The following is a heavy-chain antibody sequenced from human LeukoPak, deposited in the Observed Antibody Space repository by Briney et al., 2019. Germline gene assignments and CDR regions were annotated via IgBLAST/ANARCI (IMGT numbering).Heavy chain of an antibody. CDR3: ARDQNGSGRCY. D-gene: IGHD3-10*01. CDR2: ISSSSSYI. V-gene: IGHV3-21*01. Sequence: GGSLRLSCAASGFTFSSYSMNWVRQAPGKGLEWVSSISSSSSYIYYADSVKGRFTISRDNAKNSLYLQMNSLRAEDTAVYYCARDQNGSGRCYWGQGTLVTVSS. CDR1: GFTFSSYS. J-gene: IGHJ4*02.